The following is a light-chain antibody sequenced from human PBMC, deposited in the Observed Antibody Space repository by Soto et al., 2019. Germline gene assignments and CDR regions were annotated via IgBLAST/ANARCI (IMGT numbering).Light chain of an antibody. CDR1: QSISSW. Sequence: DIRMSQSASTLSASIGDRVTITCRASQSISSWLAWYQQKPGKAPKLLIYDASSLESGVPSRFSGSGSGTEFTLTISSLQPEDSATYFCQQLNSYPQTFGQGTRLAIK. J-gene: IGKJ5*01. CDR2: DAS. CDR3: QQLNSYPQT. V-gene: IGKV1-5*01.